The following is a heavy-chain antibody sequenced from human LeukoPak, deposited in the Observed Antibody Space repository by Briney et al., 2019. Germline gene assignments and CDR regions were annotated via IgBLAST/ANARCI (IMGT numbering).Heavy chain of an antibody. J-gene: IGHJ6*03. CDR3: ARAGSVYYYMDV. V-gene: IGHV4-61*01. CDR2: IYYSGST. D-gene: IGHD3-10*01. Sequence: SETLSLTCTVSDGSISSSSYYWTWIRQPPGKGLEWIGYIYYSGSTNSNPSLKSRVTTSVDTSKNQFSLKLSSVTAADTAVYYCARAGSVYYYMDVWGKGTTVTISS. CDR1: DGSISSSSYY.